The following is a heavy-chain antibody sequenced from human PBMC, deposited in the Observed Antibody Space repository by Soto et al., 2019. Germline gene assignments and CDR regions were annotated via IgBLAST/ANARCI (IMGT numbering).Heavy chain of an antibody. D-gene: IGHD3-3*01. CDR3: ARPSDFWTGYYLPGDY. Sequence: SGGSLRLSCAASGFNFGAYWMHWVRQSPGKGLVWVSRINNDGSNTRYADSVKGRFTISRDNAKNTLYLQMNSLRAEDTAVYYCARPSDFWTGYYLPGDYWGQGTLVTVSS. CDR2: INNDGSNT. CDR1: GFNFGAYW. J-gene: IGHJ4*02. V-gene: IGHV3-74*01.